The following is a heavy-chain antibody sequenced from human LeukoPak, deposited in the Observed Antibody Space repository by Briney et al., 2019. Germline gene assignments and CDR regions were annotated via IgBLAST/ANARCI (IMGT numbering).Heavy chain of an antibody. V-gene: IGHV3-23*01. CDR2: ITPNADRA. J-gene: IGHJ1*01. CDR3: AIMRGYYDGSGYWVQ. Sequence: GGSLRLSCAASGFTFGSYGMGWVRQAPGKGLEWVSFITPNADRASYADSVKGRFTISRDNPRNTLYMQMNSLRDEDTAVYYCAIMRGYYDGSGYWVQWGQGTLVTVSS. CDR1: GFTFGSYG. D-gene: IGHD3-22*01.